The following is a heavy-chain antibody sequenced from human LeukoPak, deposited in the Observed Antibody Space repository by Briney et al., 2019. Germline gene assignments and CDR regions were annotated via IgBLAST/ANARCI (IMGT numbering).Heavy chain of an antibody. CDR1: GGSFSGYY. J-gene: IGHJ4*02. V-gene: IGHV4-34*01. CDR2: INHSGST. CDR3: ARYSYGYDY. Sequence: SEALSLTCAVYGGSFSGYYWSWIRQPPGKGLEWIGEINHSGSTNYNPSLKSRVTISVDTSKNQFSLKLSSVTAADTAVYYCARYSYGYDYWGQGTLVTVSS. D-gene: IGHD5-18*01.